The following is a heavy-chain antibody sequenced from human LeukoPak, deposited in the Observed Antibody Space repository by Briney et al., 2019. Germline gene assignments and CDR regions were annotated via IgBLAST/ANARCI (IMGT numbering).Heavy chain of an antibody. CDR2: INAGNGNT. V-gene: IGHV1-3*01. Sequence: ASVKVSCKASGYTFTSYAMHWVRQAPGQRLEWMGWINAGNGNTKYSQKFQGRVTITRDTSASTAYMELSSLRSEDTAVYYCARETYYYDSSGPLDYWGQGTLVTVFS. CDR3: ARETYYYDSSGPLDY. D-gene: IGHD3-22*01. CDR1: GYTFTSYA. J-gene: IGHJ4*02.